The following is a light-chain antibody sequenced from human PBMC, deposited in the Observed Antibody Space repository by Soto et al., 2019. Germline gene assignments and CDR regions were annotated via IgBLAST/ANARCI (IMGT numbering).Light chain of an antibody. Sequence: EIVLTQSPATLSVSPVERAALSCRASQSVSNNLAWYQQTPGQPPRLLIFGASTRATGIPARFSGSGSEAEFALTISTLQSEDFAVYYCQQYSVWPLTCGGGTKGDIK. CDR1: QSVSNN. J-gene: IGKJ4*01. CDR3: QQYSVWPLT. CDR2: GAS. V-gene: IGKV3D-15*01.